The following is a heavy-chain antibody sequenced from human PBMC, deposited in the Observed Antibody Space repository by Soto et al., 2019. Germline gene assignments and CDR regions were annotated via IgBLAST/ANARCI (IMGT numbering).Heavy chain of an antibody. Sequence: QVQLQESGPGLVKPSQTLSLTCTVSGGSISSGGYYWSWIRQHPGKGLEWIGYIYYSGSTYYNPSLKSRVTISVDTSKNQFALKLSSVTAAATAVYYCARVRYYYDSSGSPGQFDYWGQGTLVTVSS. J-gene: IGHJ4*02. D-gene: IGHD3-22*01. V-gene: IGHV4-31*03. CDR2: IYYSGST. CDR3: ARVRYYYDSSGSPGQFDY. CDR1: GGSISSGGYY.